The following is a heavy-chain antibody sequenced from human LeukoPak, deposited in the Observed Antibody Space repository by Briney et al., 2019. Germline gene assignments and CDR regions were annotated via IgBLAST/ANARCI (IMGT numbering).Heavy chain of an antibody. J-gene: IGHJ4*02. V-gene: IGHV3-23*01. CDR2: ISGSGGST. D-gene: IGHD3-3*01. Sequence: PGGSLRLSCAASGFTFSSYAMSWVRQAPGKGLEGVSAISGSGGSTYYADSVKGRFTISSYNSKNTLYLQMNSLRAEDTAVYYCAKPFGVVDYWGQGTLVTVSS. CDR1: GFTFSSYA. CDR3: AKPFGVVDY.